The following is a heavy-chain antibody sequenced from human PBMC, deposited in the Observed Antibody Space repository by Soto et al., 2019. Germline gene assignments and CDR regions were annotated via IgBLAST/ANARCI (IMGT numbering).Heavy chain of an antibody. J-gene: IGHJ6*02. CDR2: IYPGDSDT. CDR1: GYSSTTYW. V-gene: IGHV5-51*01. D-gene: IGHD6-13*01. Sequence: GESLKISCKGSGYSSTTYWICWVRHMPGKGLEWMVIIYPGDSDTRYSPSFQGQVTISADMSISTAYLQWGSLKASDTAMYSCASASAAGKHYSTMDVWGHGTTDTVSS. CDR3: ASASAAGKHYSTMDV.